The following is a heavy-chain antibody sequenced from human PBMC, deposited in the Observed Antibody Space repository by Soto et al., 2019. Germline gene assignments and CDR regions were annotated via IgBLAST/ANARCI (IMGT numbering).Heavy chain of an antibody. CDR2: IIPIFGTA. D-gene: IGHD3-22*01. CDR1: GGTFSSYA. Sequence: AASVKVSCKASGGTFSSYAISWVRQAPGQGLEWMGGIIPIFGTANYAQKFQGRVTITADESTSTAYMELSSLRSEDTAVYYCARVEVNYYDSSGPHCYFDYWGQGTLVTVSS. V-gene: IGHV1-69*13. J-gene: IGHJ4*02. CDR3: ARVEVNYYDSSGPHCYFDY.